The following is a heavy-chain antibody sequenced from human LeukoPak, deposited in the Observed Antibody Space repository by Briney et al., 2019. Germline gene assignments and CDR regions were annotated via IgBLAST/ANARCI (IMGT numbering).Heavy chain of an antibody. J-gene: IGHJ6*03. D-gene: IGHD6-19*01. CDR3: ARDYRRWLPTGYYYMDV. Sequence: SETLSLTCTVSGYSISSGYYWGWIRQPPGKGLEWIGYIYYSGSTNYSPSLKSRVTISVDTSKNQFSLKLSSVTAADTAVYYCARDYRRWLPTGYYYMDVWGKGTTVTVSS. CDR1: GYSISSGYY. CDR2: IYYSGST. V-gene: IGHV4-38-2*02.